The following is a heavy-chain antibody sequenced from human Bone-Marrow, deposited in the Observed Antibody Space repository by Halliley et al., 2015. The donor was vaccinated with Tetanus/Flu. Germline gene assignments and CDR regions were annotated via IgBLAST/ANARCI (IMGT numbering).Heavy chain of an antibody. CDR3: GRRIWFGESCFDS. Sequence: QLVQSGAEVKKPGASVKVSCKASGYTFTSNDIHWVRQATGQGLEWMGWMNPPSGNTAYAQKFQGRVTMTRDTSVSTAYMELSSLRSGDTAVYYWGRRIWFGESCFDSWGQGTLVTVSS. CDR1: GYTFTSND. J-gene: IGHJ4*02. CDR2: MNPPSGNT. D-gene: IGHD3-10*01. V-gene: IGHV1-8*01.